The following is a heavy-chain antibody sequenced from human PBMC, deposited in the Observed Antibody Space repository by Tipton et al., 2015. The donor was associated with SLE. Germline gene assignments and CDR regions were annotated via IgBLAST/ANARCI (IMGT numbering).Heavy chain of an antibody. V-gene: IGHV4-59*07. CDR3: AIPLGGEGRYGMDV. CDR1: GGSISSYY. CDR2: IYYSGST. D-gene: IGHD1-26*01. Sequence: TLSLTCTVSGGSISSYYWSWIRQPPGKGLEWIGYIYYSGSTNYNPSLKSRVTISVDTSKNQFSLKLSSVTAADTAVYYCAIPLGGEGRYGMDVWGQGTTVTVSS. J-gene: IGHJ6*02.